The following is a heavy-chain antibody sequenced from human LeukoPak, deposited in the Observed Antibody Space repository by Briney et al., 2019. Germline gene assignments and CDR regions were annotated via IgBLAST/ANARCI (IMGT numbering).Heavy chain of an antibody. CDR2: ISYSGST. CDR1: GASISSYY. V-gene: IGHV4-59*08. J-gene: IGHJ4*02. D-gene: IGHD3-10*01. CDR3: ARHPELYFFDY. Sequence: SETLSLTCTVSGASISSYYWSWLRQPPGKGLEWIGYISYSGSTNYNPSLKSRVTISADTSKNQVSLTLSSVTAADTAVYYCARHPELYFFDYWGQGTLVTVSS.